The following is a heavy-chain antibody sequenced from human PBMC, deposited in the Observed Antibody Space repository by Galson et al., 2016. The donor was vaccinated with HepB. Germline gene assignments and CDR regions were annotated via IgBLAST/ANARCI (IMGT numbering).Heavy chain of an antibody. J-gene: IGHJ6*02. V-gene: IGHV4-61*01. CDR3: ARGRRTICNGSICYKDSYYYAMDG. CDR2: IDYSGST. D-gene: IGHD2-15*01. CDR1: GESVINDRYY. Sequence: SETLSLTCIVSGESVINDRYYWTWIRQPPGKGLEWIGCIDYSGSTNYSPSLKSRVTISLDASENQVSLRLSSVTAADTAIYYCARGRRTICNGSICYKDSYYYAMDGWGQGTTVAVSS.